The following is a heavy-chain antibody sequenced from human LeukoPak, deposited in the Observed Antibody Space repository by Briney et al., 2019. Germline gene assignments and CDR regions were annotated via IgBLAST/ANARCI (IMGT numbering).Heavy chain of an antibody. D-gene: IGHD1-20*01. CDR3: ASLYNWNGRGFDY. CDR2: IYYSGST. V-gene: IGHV4-61*01. Sequence: SETLSLTCTVSGGSISSGSYYWSWIRQPPGKGLEWIGYIYYSGSTNYNPSLKSRVTISVDTSKNQFSLKLSSVTAADTAVYYCASLYNWNGRGFDYWGQGTLVTVSS. CDR1: GGSISSGSYY. J-gene: IGHJ4*02.